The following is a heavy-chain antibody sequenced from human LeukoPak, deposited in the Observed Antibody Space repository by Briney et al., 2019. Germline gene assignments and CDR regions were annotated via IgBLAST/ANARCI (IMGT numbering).Heavy chain of an antibody. CDR3: ARSLGYCSAGSCFPFDY. CDR1: GFAFSSYA. Sequence: GGSLRLSCAASGFAFSSYAMSWVRQAPGKGLEWVSDISGSGGSTHYADSVKGRFTISRDNSKNTLSLQMNSLRAEDTAVYYCARSLGYCSAGSCFPFDYWGQGTLVTVSS. D-gene: IGHD2-15*01. J-gene: IGHJ4*02. CDR2: ISGSGGST. V-gene: IGHV3-23*01.